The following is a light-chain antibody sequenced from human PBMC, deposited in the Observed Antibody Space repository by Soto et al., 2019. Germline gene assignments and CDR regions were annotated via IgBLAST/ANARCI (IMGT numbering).Light chain of an antibody. CDR2: KVS. V-gene: IGKV2-30*01. CDR1: QSLVYSDGNTY. J-gene: IGKJ1*01. CDR3: MQGTHWLSWT. Sequence: DVVMTQSPLSLPVTLGQPASISCRSSQSLVYSDGNTYLDWFQQRPGQSPRRLISKVSNRDSGVPDRFSGSGSGTDFTLKISRVEAEDVGVYYCMQGTHWLSWTFGQGTKVEIK.